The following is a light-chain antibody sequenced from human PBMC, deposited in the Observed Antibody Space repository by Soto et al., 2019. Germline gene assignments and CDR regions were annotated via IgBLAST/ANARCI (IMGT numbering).Light chain of an antibody. CDR3: AAWDDSLSGRGV. J-gene: IGLJ2*01. Sequence: QSVLTQPPSASGTPGQTVTISCSGSSSNIGNNYVYWYQMVPGTAPKLLIYRNDQRPSGVPDRFSGYRSGTSASLAISGLRSEDEADYYCAAWDDSLSGRGVFGGGTKLTVL. CDR2: RND. CDR1: SSNIGNNY. V-gene: IGLV1-47*01.